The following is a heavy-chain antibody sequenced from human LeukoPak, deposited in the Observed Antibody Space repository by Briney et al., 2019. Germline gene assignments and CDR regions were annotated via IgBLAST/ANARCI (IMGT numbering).Heavy chain of an antibody. D-gene: IGHD2-15*01. CDR3: ARDGGQGSSHRNFDY. CDR2: ISAYNGNT. V-gene: IGHV1-18*01. CDR1: GGTFSSYA. Sequence: ASVKVSCKASGGTFSSYAISWVRQAPGQGLEWMGWISAYNGNTNYAQKLQGRVTMTTDTSTSTAYMELRSLRSDDTAVYYCARDGGQGSSHRNFDYWGQGTLVTVSS. J-gene: IGHJ4*02.